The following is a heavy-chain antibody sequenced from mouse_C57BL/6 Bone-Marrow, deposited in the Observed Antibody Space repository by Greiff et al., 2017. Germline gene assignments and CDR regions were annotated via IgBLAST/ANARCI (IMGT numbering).Heavy chain of an antibody. CDR1: GFTISSYG. CDR2: ISSGGSYT. Sequence: EVQLVESGGDLVKPGGSLKLPCAASGFTISSYGMSWVRPTPDKRLVWVATISSGGSYTYYPDSVKGRFTIPSDNAKNTLYLQMISLKSEDTAMYYCARWLYAMDYWGQGTSVTVSS. J-gene: IGHJ4*01. CDR3: ARWLYAMDY. V-gene: IGHV5-6*01.